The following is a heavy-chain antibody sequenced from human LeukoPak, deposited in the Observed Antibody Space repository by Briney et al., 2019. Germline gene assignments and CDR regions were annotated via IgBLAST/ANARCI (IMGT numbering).Heavy chain of an antibody. J-gene: IGHJ6*02. Sequence: GGSLRLSCEASGFSFRTYWMSWVRQAPGKGLEWVANTKQDGSEKYYVDSVKGRFTISRDNAKNSLYLEMNSLRAEDTAVYYCARDRSDRYCSSTSCYTGVWGYYYYGMDVWGQGTTVTVSS. CDR1: GFSFRTYW. CDR2: TKQDGSEK. CDR3: ARDRSDRYCSSTSCYTGVWGYYYYGMDV. D-gene: IGHD2-2*02. V-gene: IGHV3-7*01.